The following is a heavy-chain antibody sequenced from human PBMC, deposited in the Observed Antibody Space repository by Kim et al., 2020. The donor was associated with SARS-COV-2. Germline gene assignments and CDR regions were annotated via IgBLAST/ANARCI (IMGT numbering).Heavy chain of an antibody. J-gene: IGHJ5*01. CDR2: ISYDGSNK. CDR1: GFTFNSYA. Sequence: GGSLRLSCAASGFTFNSYAMHWVRQAPGRGLEWLALISYDGSNKNYADSVKGRLTISRDNSDNTLYLQMNSLRPEDTALYYCAANPYGGNALGGDSWGQGIQVTVSS. D-gene: IGHD4-17*01. CDR3: AANPYGGNALGGDS. V-gene: IGHV3-30*04.